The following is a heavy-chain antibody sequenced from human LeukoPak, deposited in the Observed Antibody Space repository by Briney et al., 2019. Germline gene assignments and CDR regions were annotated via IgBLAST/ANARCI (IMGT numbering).Heavy chain of an antibody. CDR3: AIEISRLVIHAFDL. D-gene: IGHD3-9*01. CDR1: GFTFSSYS. J-gene: IGHJ3*01. CDR2: ISSSSSTI. V-gene: IGHV3-48*01. Sequence: AGGSLRLSCAASGFTFSSYSMNWVRQAPGKGLEWVSYISSSSSTIYYADSVKGRFTISRDNAKNSLYLQMNSLRAEDTAVYFCAIEISRLVIHAFDLWGQGTMVTVSS.